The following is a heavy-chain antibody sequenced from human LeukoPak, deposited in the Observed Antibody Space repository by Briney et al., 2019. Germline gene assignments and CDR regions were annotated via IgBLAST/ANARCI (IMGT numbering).Heavy chain of an antibody. D-gene: IGHD3-3*01. CDR2: IYYSGST. CDR1: GGSISSYY. Sequence: SETLSLTCTVSGGSISSYYWSWIRQPPGKGLEWIGYIYYSGSTNYNPSLKSRVTISVDTSKNQFSLKLSSVTAADTAVYYCARDGRFGVVNDAFDIWGQGTMVTVSS. V-gene: IGHV4-59*01. J-gene: IGHJ3*02. CDR3: ARDGRFGVVNDAFDI.